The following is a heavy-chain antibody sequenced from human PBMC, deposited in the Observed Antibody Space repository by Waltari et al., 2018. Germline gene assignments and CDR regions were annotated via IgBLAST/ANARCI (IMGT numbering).Heavy chain of an antibody. J-gene: IGHJ4*02. Sequence: EVQLLESGGGLVQPGGSLRLSCAASGFTFSSYAMSWVRQAPGKGLEWVSVISGSGGSIYYADSVKGRFTISRDKSKNTLFLQMNSLRAEDTAVYYCAKELPYYDSTGYYYTQYYFDYWGQGTLVSVSS. CDR3: AKELPYYDSTGYYYTQYYFDY. D-gene: IGHD3-22*01. V-gene: IGHV3-23*01. CDR1: GFTFSSYA. CDR2: ISGSGGSI.